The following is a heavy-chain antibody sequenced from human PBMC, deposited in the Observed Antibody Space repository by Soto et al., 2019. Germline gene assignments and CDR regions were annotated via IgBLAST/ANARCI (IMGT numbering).Heavy chain of an antibody. D-gene: IGHD2-2*01. CDR1: GGTFSSYT. Sequence: QVQLVQSGAEVKKPGSSVKVSCKSSGGTFSSYTISWVRQAPGQGLEWMGRIIPILGIANYAQKFQGRVTTTADKSTSTAYMELSSLRSEDTAVYYCALGVPAAIGIDPWGQGTLVTVSS. V-gene: IGHV1-69*02. CDR2: IIPILGIA. J-gene: IGHJ5*02. CDR3: ALGVPAAIGIDP.